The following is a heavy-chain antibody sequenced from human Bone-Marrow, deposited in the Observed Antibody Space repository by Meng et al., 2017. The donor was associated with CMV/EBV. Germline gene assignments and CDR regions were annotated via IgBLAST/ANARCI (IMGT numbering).Heavy chain of an antibody. CDR3: AKVLSVWRRDPAPRGRFDD. CDR2: IRYDGSNK. V-gene: IGHV3-30*02. D-gene: IGHD2-2*01. CDR1: GFTFSSYG. Sequence: GESLKISCAASGFTFSSYGMHWVRQAPGKGLEWVAFIRYDGSNKYYADSVKGRFTISRDNSKNTLYLQMNSLRAEDTAVYYCAKVLSVWRRDPAPRGRFDDWGQGTLVTVSS. J-gene: IGHJ4*03.